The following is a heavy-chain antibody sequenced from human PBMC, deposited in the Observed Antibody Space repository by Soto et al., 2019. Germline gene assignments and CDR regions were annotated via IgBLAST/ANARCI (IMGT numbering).Heavy chain of an antibody. CDR3: APMVRGVETCFDY. V-gene: IGHV3-23*01. J-gene: IGHJ4*02. CDR1: GFTFSSYA. CDR2: ISGSGGST. Sequence: PGGSLRLSCAASGFTFSSYAMSWVRQAPGKGLEWVSAISGSGGSTYYADSVKGRFTISRDNSKNMLYLQMNSLRAEDTAVYYCAPMVRGVETCFDYWGQGTLVTVSS. D-gene: IGHD3-10*01.